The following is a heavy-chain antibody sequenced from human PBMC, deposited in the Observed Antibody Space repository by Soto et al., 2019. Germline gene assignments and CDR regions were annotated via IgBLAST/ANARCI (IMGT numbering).Heavy chain of an antibody. CDR1: GFTFSSYG. CDR3: ARGDSGESIAVAGSFFDY. V-gene: IGHV3-33*01. J-gene: IGHJ4*02. D-gene: IGHD6-19*01. CDR2: IWYDGSNK. Sequence: ESGGGVVQPGRSLRLSCAASGFTFSSYGMHWVRQAPGKGLEWVAVIWYDGSNKYYADSVKGRFTISRDNSKNTLYLQMNSLRAEDTAVYYCARGDSGESIAVAGSFFDYWGQGTLVTVSS.